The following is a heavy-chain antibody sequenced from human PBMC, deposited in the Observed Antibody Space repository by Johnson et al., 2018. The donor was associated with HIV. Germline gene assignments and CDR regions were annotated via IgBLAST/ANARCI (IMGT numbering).Heavy chain of an antibody. Sequence: VQLVESGGGLVQPGGSLRLSCAASGFTFSSYAMSWVRQAPGKGLEWVSAMGTAGDTYYAGSVKGRFTVSRENAKNSLYLQMNSLRAGDTAVYYCAKVRGDFWSGYYGGLNDAFDVWGQGTMVTVSS. CDR1: GFTFSSYA. D-gene: IGHD3-3*01. CDR3: AKVRGDFWSGYYGGLNDAFDV. V-gene: IGHV3-13*01. CDR2: MGTAGDT. J-gene: IGHJ3*01.